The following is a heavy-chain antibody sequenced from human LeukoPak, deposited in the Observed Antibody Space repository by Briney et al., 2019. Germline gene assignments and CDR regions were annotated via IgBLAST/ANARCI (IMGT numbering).Heavy chain of an antibody. CDR1: GGSIGSYY. Sequence: SETLSLTCFVSGGSIGSYYWSWIRQSPGKGLEWIGYSHYSGDTKYNPSLKSRLTISMDTSKNHFSLKVSSVTAADTAVYYCARGRGMATLPFDSWGQGTQVIVSS. CDR2: SHYSGDT. J-gene: IGHJ4*02. CDR3: ARGRGMATLPFDS. V-gene: IGHV4-59*01. D-gene: IGHD5-24*01.